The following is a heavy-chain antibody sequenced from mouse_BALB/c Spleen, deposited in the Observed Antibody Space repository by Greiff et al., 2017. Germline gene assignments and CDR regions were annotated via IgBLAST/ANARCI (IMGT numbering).Heavy chain of an antibody. Sequence: EVKLQESGPGLVKPSQSLSLTCSVTGYSITSGYFWNWIRQFPGNKLEWMGYISYDGSNNYNPSLKNRISITRDTSKNQFFLKLNSVTTEDTATYYCARYRYDAMDYWGQGTSVTVSS. CDR3: ARYRYDAMDY. CDR1: GYSITSGYF. CDR2: ISYDGSN. V-gene: IGHV3-6*02. D-gene: IGHD2-14*01. J-gene: IGHJ4*01.